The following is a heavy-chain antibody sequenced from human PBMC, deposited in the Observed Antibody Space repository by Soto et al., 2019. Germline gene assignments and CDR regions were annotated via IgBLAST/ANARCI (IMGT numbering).Heavy chain of an antibody. J-gene: IGHJ4*02. D-gene: IGHD1-7*01. CDR3: AKDRRAGGNYGFYSDF. Sequence: LRLSCAASGFTFSSYGMTWVRQAPGKGLEWVSFSSATGAGTYYADSVKGRFTISRDNSKNTLYLQMTSLRADDTAVYYCAKDRRAGGNYGFYSDFWGQGALVTVS. V-gene: IGHV3-23*01. CDR2: SSATGAGT. CDR1: GFTFSSYG.